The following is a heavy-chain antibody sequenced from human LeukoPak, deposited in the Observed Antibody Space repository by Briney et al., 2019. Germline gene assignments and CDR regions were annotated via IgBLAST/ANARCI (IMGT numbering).Heavy chain of an antibody. J-gene: IGHJ4*02. CDR2: FDPEDGET. D-gene: IGHD1-26*01. CDR1: GYTLTESS. V-gene: IGHV1-24*01. Sequence: ASVKVSCKVSGYTLTESSMHWVRQAPGKGLEWMGGFDPEDGETIYAQKFQGRVTMTEDTSTDTAYMELSSLRSEDTAVYYCATGGIVGAPYYFDYWGQGTLVTVSS. CDR3: ATGGIVGAPYYFDY.